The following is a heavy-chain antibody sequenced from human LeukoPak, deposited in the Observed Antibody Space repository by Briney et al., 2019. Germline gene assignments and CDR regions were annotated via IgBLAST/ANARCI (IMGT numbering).Heavy chain of an antibody. CDR3: ARGASVVAGSDNAFDI. V-gene: IGHV3-21*01. CDR1: GFTFSSHG. Sequence: PGGSLRLSCAASGFTFSSHGMNWVRQAPGKGLEWVSSISSSSIYIYYADSVKGRFTISRDNAKKSVHLQMNSLRAEDTAVYYCARGASVVAGSDNAFDIWGQGTMVTVSS. D-gene: IGHD6-19*01. J-gene: IGHJ3*02. CDR2: ISSSSIYI.